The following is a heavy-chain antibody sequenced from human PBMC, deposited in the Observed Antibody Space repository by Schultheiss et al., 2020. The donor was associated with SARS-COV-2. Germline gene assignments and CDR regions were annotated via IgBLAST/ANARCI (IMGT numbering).Heavy chain of an antibody. CDR3: ARRSSGWYGSDY. CDR2: IYTSGST. CDR1: GGSISSGGYS. V-gene: IGHV4-61*02. D-gene: IGHD6-19*01. J-gene: IGHJ4*02. Sequence: SETLSLTCAVSGGSISSGGYSWSWIRQPAGKGLEWIGRIYTSGSTNYNPSLKSRVTISVDTSKNQFSLKLSSVTAADTAVYYCARRSSGWYGSDYWGQGTLVTVSS.